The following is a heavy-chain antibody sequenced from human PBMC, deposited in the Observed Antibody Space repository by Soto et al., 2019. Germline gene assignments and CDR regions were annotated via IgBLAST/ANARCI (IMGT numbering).Heavy chain of an antibody. J-gene: IGHJ6*02. CDR2: TDYRYKCYN. Sequence: SQSLAPPCSISRVRVSSNSSPWHLIRRSPSRGLEWLGRTDYRYKCYNGYAVYQQSRITINQDTSKNQFCLQMKSVTPENAAVYYCESEGSWSKWLVGISATIYCYYGMDFWGQGTPVTVYS. CDR1: RVRVSSNSSP. CDR3: ESEGSWSKWLVGISATIYCYYGMDF. V-gene: IGHV6-1*01. D-gene: IGHD6-19*01.